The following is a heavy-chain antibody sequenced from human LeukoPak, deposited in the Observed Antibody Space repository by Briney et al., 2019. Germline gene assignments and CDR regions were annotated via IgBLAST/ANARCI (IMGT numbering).Heavy chain of an antibody. V-gene: IGHV4-4*07. CDR2: IYTSGST. CDR1: GGSISSYY. Sequence: SETLSLTCTVSGGSISSYYWSWIRQPAGKGLEWIGRIYTSGSTNYNPSLKSRVTMSVDTSKNQFSLKLSSVTAADTAVYYCARDRGPSSTSLNYYFDYWGQGTLVTVSP. D-gene: IGHD2-2*01. J-gene: IGHJ4*02. CDR3: ARDRGPSSTSLNYYFDY.